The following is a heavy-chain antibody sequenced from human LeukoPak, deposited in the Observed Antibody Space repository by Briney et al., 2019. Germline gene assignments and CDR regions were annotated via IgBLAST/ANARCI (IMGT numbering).Heavy chain of an antibody. V-gene: IGHV3-21*01. CDR3: ARDGYYGSGSYYSYYGMDV. J-gene: IGHJ6*02. CDR1: GFTFSSYS. D-gene: IGHD3-10*01. CDR2: ISSSSSYI. Sequence: GGSLRLSCAASGFTFSSYSMNWVRQAPGKGLEWVSSISSSSSYIYYADSVKGRFTISRDNAKNSLYLQMNSLRAEDTAVYYCARDGYYGSGSYYSYYGMDVWGQGTTVTVSS.